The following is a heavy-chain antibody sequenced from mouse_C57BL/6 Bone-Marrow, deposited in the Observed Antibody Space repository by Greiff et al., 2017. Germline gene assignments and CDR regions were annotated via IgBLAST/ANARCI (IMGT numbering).Heavy chain of an antibody. J-gene: IGHJ3*01. CDR1: GYTFTSYW. V-gene: IGHV1-69*01. D-gene: IGHD1-1*02. Sequence: QVQLQQPGAELVMPGASVKLSCKASGYTFTSYWMHWVKQRPGQGLEWIGEIDPSGGYTNYNQKFKGKSTLTVDKSSSTAYMQLSSLTSEDSAVYYCSREVGGGFAYWGQGTLVTVSA. CDR2: IDPSGGYT. CDR3: SREVGGGFAY.